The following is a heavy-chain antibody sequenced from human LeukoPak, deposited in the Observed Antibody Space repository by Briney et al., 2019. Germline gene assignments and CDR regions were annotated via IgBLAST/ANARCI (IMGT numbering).Heavy chain of an antibody. CDR2: IIPIFGTA. J-gene: IGHJ4*02. D-gene: IGHD1-26*01. Sequence: SVKVSCKASGGTFSSYAISWVRQAPGQGLEWMGGIIPIFGTANYAQKFQGRVTITTDESTSTAYMELSSLRSEDTAVYYCAREAVKYQGGSYPPDYWGQGTLVTVSS. CDR3: AREAVKYQGGSYPPDY. V-gene: IGHV1-69*05. CDR1: GGTFSSYA.